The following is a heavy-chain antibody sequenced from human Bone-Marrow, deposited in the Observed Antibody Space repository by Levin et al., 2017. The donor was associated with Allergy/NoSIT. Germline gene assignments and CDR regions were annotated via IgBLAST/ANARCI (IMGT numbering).Heavy chain of an antibody. J-gene: IGHJ4*02. CDR1: GFTFSTYW. D-gene: IGHD1-26*01. V-gene: IGHV3-74*01. CDR2: INSDGSST. Sequence: GESLKISCAASGFTFSTYWIHWVRQAPGKGLVWVSRINSDGSSTIYVDSVRGRFTISRDNAMNTVVLQMNSLRVEDTAVYYCTTGATAYDYWGQGTLVTVSS. CDR3: TTGATAYDY.